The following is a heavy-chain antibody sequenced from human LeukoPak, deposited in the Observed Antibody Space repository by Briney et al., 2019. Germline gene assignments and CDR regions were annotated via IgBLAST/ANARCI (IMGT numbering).Heavy chain of an antibody. V-gene: IGHV4-59*08. CDR2: IYYSGTT. CDR3: ARALGYPADYFDY. J-gene: IGHJ4*02. Sequence: PSETLSLTCSVSGASISYYYWSWIRQPPGKGLEWIAYIYYSGTTNYSPSLKSRVALSVDTSKNQFSLKLTSVTAADTAVYYCARALGYPADYFDYWGQGTLVTVSS. D-gene: IGHD2-15*01. CDR1: GASISYYY.